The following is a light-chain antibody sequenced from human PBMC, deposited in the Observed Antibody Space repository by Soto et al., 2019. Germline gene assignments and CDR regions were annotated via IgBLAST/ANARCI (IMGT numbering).Light chain of an antibody. Sequence: IEMTQSPYTLSLSPGERSTLSCRVSQSVSSSYLAWYQQKPGQAPRLLIYGASSRATGIPDRFSGSGSGTDFTLTISRLEPEDFAVYYCQQYGSSPLTFGGGTKVDIK. J-gene: IGKJ4*01. V-gene: IGKV3-20*01. CDR1: QSVSSSY. CDR3: QQYGSSPLT. CDR2: GAS.